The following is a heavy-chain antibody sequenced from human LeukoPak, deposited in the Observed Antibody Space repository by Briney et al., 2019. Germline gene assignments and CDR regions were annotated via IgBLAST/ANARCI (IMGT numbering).Heavy chain of an antibody. CDR1: GYTFTGYY. V-gene: IGHV7-4-1*02. D-gene: IGHD6-6*01. J-gene: IGHJ6*03. CDR3: ARGVSEYSSSSVPQDDHYSYYMDV. Sequence: ASVKVSCKASGYTFTGYYMHWVRQAPGQGLEWMGWINTNTRNPTYAQGFTGRFVFSLDTSVNTAYLQINSLKPEDTAVYYCARGVSEYSSSSVPQDDHYSYYMDVWGKGTTVTISS. CDR2: INTNTRNP.